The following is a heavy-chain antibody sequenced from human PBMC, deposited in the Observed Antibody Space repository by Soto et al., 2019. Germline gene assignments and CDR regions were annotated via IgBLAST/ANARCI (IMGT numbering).Heavy chain of an antibody. Sequence: EVQLVESGGGLVQPGGSLRLSCVVSGFTFNSYSMDWVRQAPGKGLEWVSYITSGSSTIHYADSEKGRFTISRDNAKNSVFLQMHSLRVEDTAVYYCVRDAGSLGYWGQGTLVTVSS. CDR2: ITSGSSTI. D-gene: IGHD3-10*01. J-gene: IGHJ4*02. CDR1: GFTFNSYS. V-gene: IGHV3-48*01. CDR3: VRDAGSLGY.